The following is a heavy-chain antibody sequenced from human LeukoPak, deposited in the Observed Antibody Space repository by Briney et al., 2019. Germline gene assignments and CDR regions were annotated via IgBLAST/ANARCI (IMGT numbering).Heavy chain of an antibody. CDR2: INYSGST. CDR1: GGSISSSNW. J-gene: IGHJ4*02. V-gene: IGHV4-4*02. Sequence: PSETLSLTCAVSGGSISSSNWWSWIRQPPGQGLEWIGEINYSGSTNYNPSLKSRVTISVDTSKNQFSLKLSSVTAADTAVYYCARGPRRQLWLPRAGGYFDYWGQGTLVTVSS. D-gene: IGHD5-18*01. CDR3: ARGPRRQLWLPRAGGYFDY.